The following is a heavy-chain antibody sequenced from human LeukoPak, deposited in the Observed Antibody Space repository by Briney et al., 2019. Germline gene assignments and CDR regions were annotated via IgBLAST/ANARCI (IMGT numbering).Heavy chain of an antibody. V-gene: IGHV1-2*02. CDR2: INPNSGVT. Sequence: GASVKVSCKASGYTFTGYYMHWVRQAPGQGLEWMGWINPNSGVTNYAQKFQGRVTMTRDTSISTAYMELSRLRSDDTAVYYCATLDTAMVSLDYWGQGTLVTVSS. D-gene: IGHD5-18*01. CDR3: ATLDTAMVSLDY. CDR1: GYTFTGYY. J-gene: IGHJ4*02.